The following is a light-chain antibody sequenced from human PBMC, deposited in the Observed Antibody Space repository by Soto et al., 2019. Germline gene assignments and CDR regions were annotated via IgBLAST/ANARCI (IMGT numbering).Light chain of an antibody. CDR1: SNDVGRFDY. Sequence: QSVLAQPRSVSGSPGQSVTISCTGTSNDVGRFDYVSWYQQHPGKAPKVIIYDVNERPSGVPNRFSGSKSGNTASLTISGLQADDEADYYCCSYAGSSTPYVLGTGTKVTVL. V-gene: IGLV2-11*01. CDR2: DVN. CDR3: CSYAGSSTPYV. J-gene: IGLJ1*01.